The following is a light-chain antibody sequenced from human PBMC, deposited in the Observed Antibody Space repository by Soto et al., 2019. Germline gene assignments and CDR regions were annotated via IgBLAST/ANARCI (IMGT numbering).Light chain of an antibody. J-gene: IGKJ3*01. CDR2: AAS. V-gene: IGKV1-9*01. Sequence: DIQLTRSPSFLSASVGDRVTITCRASLGISTYLAWYQQKPGKAPNLLIYAASTLQSGVPSRFSGSGSGTEFTLTISSLQPEDFATYYCQQVNTYTFGPGTKVDI. CDR3: QQVNTYT. CDR1: LGISTY.